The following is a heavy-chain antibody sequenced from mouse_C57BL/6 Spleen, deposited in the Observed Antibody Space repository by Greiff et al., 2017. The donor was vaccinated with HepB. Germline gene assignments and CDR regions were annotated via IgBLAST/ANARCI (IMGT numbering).Heavy chain of an antibody. CDR2: IWSGGST. D-gene: IGHD2-4*01. CDR3: ARKRDYDDYAMDY. J-gene: IGHJ4*01. Sequence: VSVVESGPGLVQPSQSLSITCTVSGFSLTSYGVHWVRQSPGKGLEWLGVIWSGGSTDYNAAFISRLSISKDNSKSQVFFKMNSLQADDTAIYYCARKRDYDDYAMDYWGQGTSVTVSS. V-gene: IGHV2-2*01. CDR1: GFSLTSYG.